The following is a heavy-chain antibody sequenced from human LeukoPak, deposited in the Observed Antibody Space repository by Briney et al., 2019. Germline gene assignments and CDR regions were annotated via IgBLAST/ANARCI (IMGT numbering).Heavy chain of an antibody. D-gene: IGHD3-3*01. V-gene: IGHV4-61*02. CDR2: IYTSGST. J-gene: IGHJ5*02. CDR1: GGSIGSGSYY. Sequence: TLSLPCAVSGGSIGSGSYYWSWIRRPAGKGREWIGRIYTSGSTNYNPSLKSRVTISVDTSKNQFSLKLSSVTAADTAVYYCARACRDFWSGYISWFDPWGQGTLVTVSS. CDR3: ARACRDFWSGYISWFDP.